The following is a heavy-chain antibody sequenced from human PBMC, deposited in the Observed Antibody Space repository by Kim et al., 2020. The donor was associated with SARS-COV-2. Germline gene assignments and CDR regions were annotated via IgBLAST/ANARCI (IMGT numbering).Heavy chain of an antibody. V-gene: IGHV3-7*03. CDR3: ASYSLRMRGWYLGDAFDI. Sequence: GGSLRLSCAASGFTFSSYWMSWVRQAPGKGLEWVANIKQDGSEKYYVDSVKGRFTISRDNVKNSLYLQMNSLRAEDTAVYYCASYSLRMRGWYLGDAFDIWGQGTMVTVSS. CDR1: GFTFSSYW. D-gene: IGHD6-19*01. CDR2: IKQDGSEK. J-gene: IGHJ3*02.